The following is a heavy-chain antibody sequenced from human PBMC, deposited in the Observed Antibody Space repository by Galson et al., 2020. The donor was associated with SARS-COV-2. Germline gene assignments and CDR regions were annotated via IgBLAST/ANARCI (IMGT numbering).Heavy chain of an antibody. V-gene: IGHV4-38-2*02. Sequence: SETLSLTCTVSGYSVSTTNYWGWVRQPPGWGLEWIGSVYPSGTTYYNPFLKSRVTISVDTSKNQFSLRLDSVTAADTALYYCARQGVNMIVLVTVPGWYFDLWGRGTLVTVSS. CDR1: GYSVSTTNY. D-gene: IGHD3-22*01. J-gene: IGHJ2*01. CDR2: VYPSGTT. CDR3: ARQGVNMIVLVTVPGWYFDL.